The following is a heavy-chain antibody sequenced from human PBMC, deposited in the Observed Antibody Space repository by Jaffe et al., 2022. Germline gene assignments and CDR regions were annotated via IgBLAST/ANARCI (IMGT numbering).Heavy chain of an antibody. CDR3: AHWGRGIVVVPAAIPLEYFQH. V-gene: IGHV2-5*02. CDR2: IYWDDDK. Sequence: QITLKESGPTLVKPTQTLTLTCTFSGFSLSTSGVGVGWIRQPPGKALEWLALIYWDDDKRYSPSLKSRLTITKDTSKNQVVLTMTNMDPVDTATYYCAHWGRGIVVVPAAIPLEYFQHWGQGTLVTVSS. J-gene: IGHJ1*01. D-gene: IGHD2-2*01. CDR1: GFSLSTSGVG.